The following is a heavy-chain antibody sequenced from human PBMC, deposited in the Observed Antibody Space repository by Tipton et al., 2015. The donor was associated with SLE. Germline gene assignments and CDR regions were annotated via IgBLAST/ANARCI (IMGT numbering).Heavy chain of an antibody. D-gene: IGHD2-2*01. Sequence: TLSLTCTASGDSIRTTGYYWSWIRQQPGKGLEWIGYIYYSGTTNYSPSLRSRVTMSVDTSKNQCSLKLSSVTAADTAVYYCARGTSIVVVPAALTDWGQGTLVTVSS. CDR3: ARGTSIVVVPAALTD. J-gene: IGHJ4*02. V-gene: IGHV4-61*08. CDR1: GDSIRTTGYY. CDR2: IYYSGTT.